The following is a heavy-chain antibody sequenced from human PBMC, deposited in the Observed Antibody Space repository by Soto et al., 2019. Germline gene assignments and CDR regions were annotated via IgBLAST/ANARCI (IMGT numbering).Heavy chain of an antibody. J-gene: IGHJ4*02. CDR1: GYTFTSYA. Sequence: ASVKVSCKASGYTFTSYAMHWVRQAPGQRLEWMGWINAGNGNTKYSQKFQGRVTITRDTSASTAYMELSSLRSEDTAVYYCARDRSAVAEVVFDYWGQGTMVTVYS. V-gene: IGHV1-3*01. CDR3: ARDRSAVAEVVFDY. D-gene: IGHD6-19*01. CDR2: INAGNGNT.